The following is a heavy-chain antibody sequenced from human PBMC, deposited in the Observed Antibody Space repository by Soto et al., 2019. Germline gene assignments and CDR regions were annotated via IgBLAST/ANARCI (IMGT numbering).Heavy chain of an antibody. D-gene: IGHD2-21*01. CDR3: ASNSLPLYFDY. CDR2: IKQDGSEK. V-gene: IGHV3-7*01. Sequence: GGSLRLSCAASGFTFSSYWMSWVRQAPGKGLEWVANIKQDGSEKYYVDSVKGRFTISRDNAKNSLYLQMNSLRAEDTAVYYCASNSLPLYFDYWGQGTLVTVSS. CDR1: GFTFSSYW. J-gene: IGHJ4*02.